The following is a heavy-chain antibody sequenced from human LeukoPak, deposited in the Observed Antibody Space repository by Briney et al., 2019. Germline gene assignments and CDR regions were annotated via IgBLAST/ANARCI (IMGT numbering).Heavy chain of an antibody. Sequence: SETLSLTCAVYGGSFSGYYWSWFRRPPGKGLEWIGEINHSGSTNYNPSLKSRVTISVDTSKNQFSLKLSSVTAADTAVYYCASQNHCTNGVCYTGALDFDYWGQGTLVTVSS. J-gene: IGHJ4*02. CDR1: GGSFSGYY. V-gene: IGHV4-34*01. CDR2: INHSGST. D-gene: IGHD2-8*01. CDR3: ASQNHCTNGVCYTGALDFDY.